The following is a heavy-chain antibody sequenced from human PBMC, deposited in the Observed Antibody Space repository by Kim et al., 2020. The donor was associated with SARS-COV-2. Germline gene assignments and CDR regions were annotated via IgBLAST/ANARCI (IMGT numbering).Heavy chain of an antibody. D-gene: IGHD6-6*01. V-gene: IGHV3-9*01. Sequence: DSVKGRFTIFRDNSKNSVYLQMQSLKPEDTALYFCARADDAAAQPFHGMDVWGQGTMVTVSS. J-gene: IGHJ6*02. CDR3: ARADDAAAQPFHGMDV.